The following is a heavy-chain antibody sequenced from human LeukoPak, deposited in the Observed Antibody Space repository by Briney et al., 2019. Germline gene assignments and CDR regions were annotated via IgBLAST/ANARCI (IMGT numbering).Heavy chain of an antibody. CDR3: AREPDIVVVPAALDNWFDP. J-gene: IGHJ5*02. CDR2: INRSGST. D-gene: IGHD2-2*01. V-gene: IGHV4-34*01. CDR1: GGSFRGYY. Sequence: PSETLSLTCAVYGGSFRGYYWSWVRQPPGKGLEWVGEINRSGSTNYNPSLKSRVTISVDTSENQFSLKLSSVTAADTAVYYCAREPDIVVVPAALDNWFDPWGQGTLVTVSS.